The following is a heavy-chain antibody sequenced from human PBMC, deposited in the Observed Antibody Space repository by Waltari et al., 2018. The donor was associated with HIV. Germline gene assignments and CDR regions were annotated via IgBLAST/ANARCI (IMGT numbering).Heavy chain of an antibody. CDR2: IRSKAYGGTT. D-gene: IGHD4-17*01. V-gene: IGHV3-49*03. Sequence: EVQLVESGGGLVQPGRSLRVSCTASGFTFGDYAMSWFRQAPGKGLEWVGCIRSKAYGGTTEYAASVKGRFTISRDDSKGIAYLQMDSLQTEDTAVYYCAKGRMTTDYWGQGTLVTVSS. CDR3: AKGRMTTDY. CDR1: GFTFGDYA. J-gene: IGHJ4*02.